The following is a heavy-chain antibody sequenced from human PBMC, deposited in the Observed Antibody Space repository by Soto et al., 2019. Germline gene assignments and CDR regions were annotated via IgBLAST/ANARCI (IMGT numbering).Heavy chain of an antibody. CDR1: GFTVSINY. Sequence: PGGALRLSFAASGFTVSINYMSWVRQAPGKGLEWVSVIYSGGSTYYADSVKGRFTISRDNSKNTLYLQMNSLRAEDTAVYYCVVSVDYYYYMDVWGKGTTVTVSS. V-gene: IGHV3-66*01. D-gene: IGHD2-21*01. CDR3: VVSVDYYYYMDV. J-gene: IGHJ6*03. CDR2: IYSGGST.